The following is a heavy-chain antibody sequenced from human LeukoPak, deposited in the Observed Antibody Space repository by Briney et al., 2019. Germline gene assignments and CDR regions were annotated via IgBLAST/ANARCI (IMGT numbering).Heavy chain of an antibody. V-gene: IGHV3-30*18. CDR3: AKGPLRGTAAAIDY. CDR1: GFTFNNYG. Sequence: PGKSLRSSCAASGFTFNNYGMHWVRKAPGKGLEWVAVISYDGRNKHYPDSVKGRFTISRDISTDTLWLQMDSLRTEDTAVYYCAKGPLRGTAAAIDYWGQGTLVTVSS. J-gene: IGHJ4*02. CDR2: ISYDGRNK. D-gene: IGHD2-2*01.